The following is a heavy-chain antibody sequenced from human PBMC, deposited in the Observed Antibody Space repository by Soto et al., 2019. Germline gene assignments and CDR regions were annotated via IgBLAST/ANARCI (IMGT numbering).Heavy chain of an antibody. Sequence: PGESRRLSCAASGFTFSSYAMSWVRQAPGKWVEWVSAISGSGGSTYYADSVKGRFTISRDNSNNTLYLQMNSLRAEDTAVYYCAKDPHQNWFDHWGQGTLVTVSS. CDR1: GFTFSSYA. CDR2: ISGSGGST. J-gene: IGHJ5*02. V-gene: IGHV3-23*01. CDR3: AKDPHQNWFDH.